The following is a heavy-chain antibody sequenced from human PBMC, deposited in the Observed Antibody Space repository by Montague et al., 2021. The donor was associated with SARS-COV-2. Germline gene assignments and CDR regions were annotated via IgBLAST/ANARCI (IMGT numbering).Heavy chain of an antibody. J-gene: IGHJ5*02. D-gene: IGHD6-25*01. CDR3: ARDGYSSGWNGLHWFDP. V-gene: IGHV4-61*02. CDR1: IGSISSGSYY. Sequence: TLSLTCTVSIGSISSGSYYWSWIRQPAGKGLEWIGRIYTSGSTNYNPSLKSRVTISVDTPKNQFSLKLSSVTAADTAVYYCARDGYSSGWNGLHWFDPWGQGTLVTVSS. CDR2: IYTSGST.